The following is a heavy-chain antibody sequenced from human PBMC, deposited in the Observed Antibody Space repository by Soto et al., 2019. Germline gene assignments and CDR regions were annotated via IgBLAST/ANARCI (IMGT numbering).Heavy chain of an antibody. V-gene: IGHV3-11*01. CDR1: GFAFNNAW. CDR3: ARAERAQTPDN. Sequence: NPGGSLRLSCAASGFAFNNAWMTWVRQAPGKGLEWLSYISGSGATIYYADPVKGRFTISRDNAKNSLYLQINSLRADDTAVYYCARAERAQTPDNWGQGTLVTVSS. CDR2: ISGSGATI. J-gene: IGHJ4*02.